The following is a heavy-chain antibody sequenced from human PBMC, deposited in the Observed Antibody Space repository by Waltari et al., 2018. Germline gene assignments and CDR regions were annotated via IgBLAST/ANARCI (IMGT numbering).Heavy chain of an antibody. V-gene: IGHV1-69*04. D-gene: IGHD1-26*01. CDR1: GGTFSSYA. CDR2: SIPSLGIS. CDR3: ARDTELLPFWY. J-gene: IGHJ4*02. Sequence: QVQLVQSGAEVKKPGSSVKVSCKASGGTFSSYAISWVRQAPGQGLEWMGGSIPSLGISNYAQKFQGRVTIPAVESTSTAYMERSRLIAEDTAVYYCARDTELLPFWYLGQGTLVTVCS.